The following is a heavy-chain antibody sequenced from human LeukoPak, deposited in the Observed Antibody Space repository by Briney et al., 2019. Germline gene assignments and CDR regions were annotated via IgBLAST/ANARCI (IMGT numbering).Heavy chain of an antibody. D-gene: IGHD3-3*01. CDR3: AKGGGITIFGVVIPPWYYFDY. Sequence: GGSLRLSYAASGFTFSSYAMSWVRQAPGKGLEWVSAISGSGGSTYYADSVKGRFTISRDNSKNTLYLQMNSLRAEDTAVYYCAKGGGITIFGVVIPPWYYFDYWGQGTLVTVSS. J-gene: IGHJ4*02. CDR2: ISGSGGST. CDR1: GFTFSSYA. V-gene: IGHV3-23*01.